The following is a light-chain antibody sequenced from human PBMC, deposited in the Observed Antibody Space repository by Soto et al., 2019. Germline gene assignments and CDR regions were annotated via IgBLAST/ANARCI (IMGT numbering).Light chain of an antibody. CDR2: WAS. J-gene: IGKJ2*01. CDR1: QSVLYSSNNKNY. Sequence: DIVMTQSPDSLAVSLGERATINCKSSQSVLYSSNNKNYLAWYQQKPGQPPKLLIYWASTRESGVPDRFSGSGSGTDFTLTISSLQAEDVAVYYCQQYYSTPQSFGPGTKLEIK. V-gene: IGKV4-1*01. CDR3: QQYYSTPQS.